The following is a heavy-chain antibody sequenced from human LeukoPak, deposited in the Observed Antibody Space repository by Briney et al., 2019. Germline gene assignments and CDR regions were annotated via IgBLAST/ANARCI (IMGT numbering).Heavy chain of an antibody. CDR2: IIPIYGTA. D-gene: IGHD6-13*01. Sequence: SVKVSCKASGGTFSSYAISWVRQAPGQGLEWMGGIIPIYGTANYAQKFQGRVTITADESTSTAYMELSSLRSEDTAVYYCASPSSWYAYYFDYWGQGTLVTVSS. CDR1: GGTFSSYA. CDR3: ASPSSWYAYYFDY. V-gene: IGHV1-69*13. J-gene: IGHJ4*02.